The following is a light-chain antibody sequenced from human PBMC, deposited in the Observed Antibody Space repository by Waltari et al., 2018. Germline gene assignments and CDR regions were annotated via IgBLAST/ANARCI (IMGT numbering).Light chain of an antibody. J-gene: IGLJ3*02. CDR2: GNA. CDR3: QSFDSSLSASV. Sequence: QSVLTQPPSMSGAPGQKVTIPCTGGSSNFGAGYDVHWYQQFPGTAPKLLIFGNAHRAAGGPGRISGSRFGASASLAIAGLQSEDEAVYYCQSFDSSLSASVFGGGTKLTVL. CDR1: SSNFGAGYD. V-gene: IGLV1-40*01.